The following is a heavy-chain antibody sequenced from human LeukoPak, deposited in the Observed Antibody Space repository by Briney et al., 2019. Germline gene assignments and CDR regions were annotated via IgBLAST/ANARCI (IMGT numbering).Heavy chain of an antibody. Sequence: PGGSLRLSCAASGFTFSSYAMSWVRQAPGKGLEWVSAISGSGGSTYYADSAKGRFTISRDNSKNTLYLQMNSLRAEDTAVYYCAKGPEAYVWGSYRDYWGQGTLVTVSS. CDR2: ISGSGGST. CDR3: AKGPEAYVWGSYRDY. D-gene: IGHD3-16*02. CDR1: GFTFSSYA. J-gene: IGHJ4*02. V-gene: IGHV3-23*01.